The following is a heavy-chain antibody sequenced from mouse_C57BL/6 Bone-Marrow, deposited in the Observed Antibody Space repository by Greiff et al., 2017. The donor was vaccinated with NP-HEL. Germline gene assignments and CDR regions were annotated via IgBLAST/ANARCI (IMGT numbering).Heavy chain of an antibody. CDR2: ISDGGSYT. D-gene: IGHD1-1*01. Sequence: EVQVVESGGGLVKPGGSLKLSCAASGFTFSSYAMSWVRQTPEKRLEWVATISDGGSYTYYPDNVKGRFTISRDNAKNNLYLQMSHLKSEDTAMYYCAREDYGSHMDYWGQGTSVTVSS. J-gene: IGHJ4*01. V-gene: IGHV5-4*01. CDR1: GFTFSSYA. CDR3: AREDYGSHMDY.